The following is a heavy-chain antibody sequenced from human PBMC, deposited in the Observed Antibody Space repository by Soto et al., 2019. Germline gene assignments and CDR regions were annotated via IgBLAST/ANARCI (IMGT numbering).Heavy chain of an antibody. CDR2: IYSGGST. J-gene: IGHJ4*02. CDR3: ASGGLKLRTFYS. Sequence: SAIYSGGSTYYADSVKGRFTISRDNSKNTLYLQMNSLRAEDTAVYYCASGGLKLRTFYSCGQGTLVTVSS. D-gene: IGHD2-15*01. V-gene: IGHV3-66*01.